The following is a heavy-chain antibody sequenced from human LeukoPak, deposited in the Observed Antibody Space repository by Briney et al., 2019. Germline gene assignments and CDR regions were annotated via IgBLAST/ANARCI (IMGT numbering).Heavy chain of an antibody. V-gene: IGHV3-23*01. Sequence: PGGSLGVSCAGSGFTFSSYAMNWVRQAPGKGLEWVSGISGSGASTYYADSVKGRFSISRDDSKNTLYLQMNSLRAEDTAVYYCAKSPDVAGTGRFDYWGQGTLVTVSS. CDR3: AKSPDVAGTGRFDY. J-gene: IGHJ4*02. CDR1: GFTFSSYA. D-gene: IGHD6-19*01. CDR2: ISGSGAST.